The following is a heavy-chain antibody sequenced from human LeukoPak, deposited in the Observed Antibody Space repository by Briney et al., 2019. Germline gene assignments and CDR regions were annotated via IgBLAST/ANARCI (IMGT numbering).Heavy chain of an antibody. V-gene: IGHV3-9*01. CDR3: AKDRYSSSWYPSEDFDY. CDR2: ISWNSGSI. Sequence: PGRSLRLSCAASGFTFDDYAMHWVRQAPGKGLEWVSGISWNSGSIGYADSVKGRFIISRDNAKNSLYLQMNSLRAEDTALYYCAKDRYSSSWYPSEDFDYWGQGTLVTVSS. CDR1: GFTFDDYA. D-gene: IGHD6-13*01. J-gene: IGHJ4*02.